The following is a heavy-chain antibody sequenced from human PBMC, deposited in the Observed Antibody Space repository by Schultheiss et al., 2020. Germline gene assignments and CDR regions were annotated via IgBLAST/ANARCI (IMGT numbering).Heavy chain of an antibody. V-gene: IGHV4-28*03. CDR3: ARADVTTQGGGAFDI. D-gene: IGHD4-17*01. J-gene: IGHJ3*02. CDR1: GYSISSSNW. CDR2: IYYSGST. Sequence: SETLSLTCAVSGYSISSSNWWGWIRQPPGKGLEWIGYIYYSGSTYYNPSLKSRVTISADTSKNQFSLKLSSVTAADTAVYYCARADVTTQGGGAFDIWGQGTMVTVSS.